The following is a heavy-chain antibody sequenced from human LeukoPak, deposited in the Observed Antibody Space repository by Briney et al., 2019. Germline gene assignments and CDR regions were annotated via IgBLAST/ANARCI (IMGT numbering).Heavy chain of an antibody. CDR3: ARDPPNYYDSSGYHGSDY. D-gene: IGHD3-22*01. V-gene: IGHV3-21*01. J-gene: IGHJ4*02. Sequence: GGSLRLSCAASGFTFSSYSMNWVRQAPGKGLEWVSSIGSSSSYIYYADSVKGRFTISRDNAKNSLYLQMNSLRAEDTAVYYCARDPPNYYDSSGYHGSDYWGQGTLVTVSS. CDR1: GFTFSSYS. CDR2: IGSSSSYI.